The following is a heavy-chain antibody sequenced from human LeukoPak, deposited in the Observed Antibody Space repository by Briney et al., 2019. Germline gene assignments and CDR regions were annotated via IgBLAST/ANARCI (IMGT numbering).Heavy chain of an antibody. CDR2: ISSSSSYI. CDR1: GFTFSSYT. Sequence: KPGGSLRLSCAASGFTFSSYTMNWVGQAPGKGLEWVSSISSSSSYIYYADSVKGRFTISRDNAKNSLYLQMNSLRAEDTAVYYCARDTYDILTGYYKWAFDIWGQGTMVTVSS. J-gene: IGHJ3*02. V-gene: IGHV3-21*06. D-gene: IGHD3-9*01. CDR3: ARDTYDILTGYYKWAFDI.